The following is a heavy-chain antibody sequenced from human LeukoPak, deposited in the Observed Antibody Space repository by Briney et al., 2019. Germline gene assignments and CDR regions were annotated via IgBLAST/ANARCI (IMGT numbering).Heavy chain of an antibody. J-gene: IGHJ4*02. Sequence: GRSLRLSCAASGFTFDDYAMHWVRQAQGKGLEWVSGISWNSGSIGYADSVKGRFTISRDNAKNSLYLQMNSLRAEDTALYYCAKAYCSSTSCYTDYWGQGTLVTVSS. CDR1: GFTFDDYA. D-gene: IGHD2-2*02. CDR2: ISWNSGSI. V-gene: IGHV3-9*01. CDR3: AKAYCSSTSCYTDY.